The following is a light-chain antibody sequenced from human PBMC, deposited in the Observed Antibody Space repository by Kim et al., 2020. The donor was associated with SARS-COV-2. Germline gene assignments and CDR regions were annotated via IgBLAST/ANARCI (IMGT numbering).Light chain of an antibody. J-gene: IGLJ2*01. V-gene: IGLV3-19*01. CDR3: NSRDSNDNVV. CDR2: DKN. Sequence: LGQKSRSHCKGGSLIRYYSPCSQQKPGQAPILVIYDKNNLPSGIPDRFSGSSSGNTASLTITGTQAGDEADYYCNSRDSNDNVVFGGGTKLTVL. CDR1: SLIRYY.